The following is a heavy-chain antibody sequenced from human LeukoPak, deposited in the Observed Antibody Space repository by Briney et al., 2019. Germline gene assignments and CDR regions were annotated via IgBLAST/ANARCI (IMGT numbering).Heavy chain of an antibody. CDR2: IYPGDSDT. CDR1: GYSFTSYW. J-gene: IGHJ3*02. V-gene: IGHV5-51*01. CDR3: ARLPIAARPGRAFDI. Sequence: GESLKISCKGSGYSFTSYWIGWVRQMPGKGLEWMGIIYPGDSDTRYSPSFQGQFTISADKSISTAYLQWSSLKASDTAMYYCARLPIAARPGRAFDIWGQGTMVTVSS. D-gene: IGHD6-6*01.